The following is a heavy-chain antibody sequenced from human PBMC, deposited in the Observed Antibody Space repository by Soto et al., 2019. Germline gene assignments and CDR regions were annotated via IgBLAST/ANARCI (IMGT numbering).Heavy chain of an antibody. CDR2: TYYRSKWYN. CDR1: GDSVSSTSAA. V-gene: IGHV6-1*01. D-gene: IGHD6-19*01. J-gene: IGHJ4*02. Sequence: PSQTLSLTCAISGDSVSSTSAAWSWIRQSPSRGLEWLGRTYYRSKWYNDYAVSVKSRITINPDTSKNQFSLQLNSVTPEDTAVYYCARGSYYSGWVWGQGTLVTVSS. CDR3: ARGSYYSGWV.